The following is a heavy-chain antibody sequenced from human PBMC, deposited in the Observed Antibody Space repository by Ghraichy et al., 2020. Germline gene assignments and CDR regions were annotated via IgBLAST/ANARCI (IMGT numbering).Heavy chain of an antibody. Sequence: TLSLTCTVSGDSISSGGYYWSWIRQHPGKGLEWIGYIYYSGSTYYNPSLKSRVTIAVDTSKNQFSLKLNSVTAADTAVYYCARGKYSSSSGVDWFDPWGHGTRVTVSS. J-gene: IGHJ5*02. CDR1: GDSISSGGYY. CDR2: IYYSGST. CDR3: ARGKYSSSSGVDWFDP. V-gene: IGHV4-31*03. D-gene: IGHD6-6*01.